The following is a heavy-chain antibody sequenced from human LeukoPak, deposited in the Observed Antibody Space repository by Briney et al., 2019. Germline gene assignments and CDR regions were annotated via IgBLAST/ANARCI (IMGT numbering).Heavy chain of an antibody. Sequence: GRSLRLSCAASGFTFDDYAMHWVRQAPGKGLEWVSAISGSGGSTYYADSVKGRFTISRDNSKNTLYLQMNSLRAEDTAVYYCAKTRTGDTNWFDPWGQGTLVTVSS. CDR3: AKTRTGDTNWFDP. D-gene: IGHD7-27*01. CDR1: GFTFDDYA. CDR2: ISGSGGST. J-gene: IGHJ5*02. V-gene: IGHV3-23*01.